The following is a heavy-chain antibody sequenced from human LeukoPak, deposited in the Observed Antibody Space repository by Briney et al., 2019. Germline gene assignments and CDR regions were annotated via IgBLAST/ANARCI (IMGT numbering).Heavy chain of an antibody. CDR1: GGSISSYY. Sequence: SETLSLTCTVSGGSISSYYWSWIRQPPGKGLEWIGYIYYSGSTYYNPSLKSRVTISVDTSKNQFSLKLSSVTAADTAVYYCARDSPVYDSSGYSPLYYYYYYYMDVWGKGTTVTVSS. D-gene: IGHD3-22*01. J-gene: IGHJ6*03. V-gene: IGHV4-59*06. CDR3: ARDSPVYDSSGYSPLYYYYYYYMDV. CDR2: IYYSGST.